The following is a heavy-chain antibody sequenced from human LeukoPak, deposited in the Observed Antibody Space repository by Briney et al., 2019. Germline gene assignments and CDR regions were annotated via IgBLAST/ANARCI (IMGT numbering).Heavy chain of an antibody. V-gene: IGHV1-2*02. D-gene: IGHD3-3*01. J-gene: IGHJ5*02. Sequence: ASVKVSCKASGYSFTGYYIHWVRQAPGQGLEWMGWINPNSGGTNYAQRFKGGVTMTRDTPISTAYMELGSLRSEDTAVYYCARGSYYDFWSGYFAGRDAGGRDWFDPWGQGTLVTVSS. CDR2: INPNSGGT. CDR1: GYSFTGYY. CDR3: ARGSYYDFWSGYFAGRDAGGRDWFDP.